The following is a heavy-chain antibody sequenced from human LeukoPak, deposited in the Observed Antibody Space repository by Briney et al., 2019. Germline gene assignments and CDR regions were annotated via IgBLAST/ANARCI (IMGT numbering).Heavy chain of an antibody. CDR3: ARDRLSSSDRGGGYAFDI. CDR1: GYTFTSYG. CDR2: ISGYNGKT. Sequence: ASVKVSCKASGYTFTSYGISWVRQAPGLGLEWMGWISGYNGKTNYAQMLQGRVTMTTDTSTSTAYMELRSLRSDDTAVYYCARDRLSSSDRGGGYAFDIWGQGTMVAVSS. V-gene: IGHV1-18*01. D-gene: IGHD6-19*01. J-gene: IGHJ3*02.